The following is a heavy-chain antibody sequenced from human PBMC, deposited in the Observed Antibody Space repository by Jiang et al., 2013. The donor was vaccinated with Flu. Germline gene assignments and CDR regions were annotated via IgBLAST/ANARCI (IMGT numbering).Heavy chain of an antibody. CDR1: GGTFSSYT. D-gene: IGHD4-17*01. J-gene: IGHJ4*02. CDR2: IIPIFGTA. Sequence: GAEVKKPGSSVKVSCKASGGTFSSYTISWVRQAPGQGLEWMGGIIPIFGTADYAQNFQGRITITADASTTTAYMELSSLRSEDTAVYYCATLTDYGDPFDYWGQGTLVTVSS. CDR3: ATLTDYGDPFDY. V-gene: IGHV1-69*01.